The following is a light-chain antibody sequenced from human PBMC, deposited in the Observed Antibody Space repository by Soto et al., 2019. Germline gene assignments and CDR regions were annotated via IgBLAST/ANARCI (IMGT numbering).Light chain of an antibody. CDR3: GTWDSSLSAFYV. Sequence: VLTQPPSVSAAPGQKVTISCSGSSSNIGNNYVSWYQQLPGTAPKLLIYDNNKRPSGIPDRFSGSKSGTSATLGITGLQTGDEADYYCGTWDSSLSAFYVFGTGTKVTVL. J-gene: IGLJ1*01. CDR2: DNN. CDR1: SSNIGNNY. V-gene: IGLV1-51*01.